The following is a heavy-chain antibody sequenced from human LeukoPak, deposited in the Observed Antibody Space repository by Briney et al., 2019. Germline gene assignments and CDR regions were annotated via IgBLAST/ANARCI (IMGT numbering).Heavy chain of an antibody. J-gene: IGHJ4*02. D-gene: IGHD3-3*01. CDR1: GFTFSSYA. Sequence: GGSLRLSCAASGFTFSSYAMSWVRQAPGKGLEWVSAISGSGGSTYYADSVKGRFTISRDNSKNTLYLQMNSLRAEDTAVYYCAKGSRPTITIFGVVIIAPVNWGQGTLVTVSS. CDR2: ISGSGGST. CDR3: AKGSRPTITIFGVVIIAPVN. V-gene: IGHV3-23*01.